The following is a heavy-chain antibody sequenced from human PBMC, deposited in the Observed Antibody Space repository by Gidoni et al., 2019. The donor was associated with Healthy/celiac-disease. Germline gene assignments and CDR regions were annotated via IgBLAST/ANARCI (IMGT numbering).Heavy chain of an antibody. CDR3: ARDPYSGYDHLYAPPDY. Sequence: EVQLVESGGGLVQPGGSLRLSCAASGFTCSSYWMRWVRQAPGKGLGWVANIKQDGSEKYYVDSVKGRFTISRDNAKNSLYLQMNSLRAEDTAVYYCARDPYSGYDHLYAPPDYWGQGTLVTVSS. D-gene: IGHD5-12*01. CDR2: IKQDGSEK. J-gene: IGHJ4*02. CDR1: GFTCSSYW. V-gene: IGHV3-7*03.